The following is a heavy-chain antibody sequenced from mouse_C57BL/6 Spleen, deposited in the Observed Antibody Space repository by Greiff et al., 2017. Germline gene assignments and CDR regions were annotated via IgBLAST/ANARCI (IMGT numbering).Heavy chain of an antibody. D-gene: IGHD2-3*01. CDR1: GYTFTSYT. Sequence: VQLVESGAELARPGASVKMSCKASGYTFTSYTMHWVKQRPGQGLEWIGYINPSSGYTKYNQKFKDKATLTAAKSSSTAYMQLSSLTSEDSAVYYCAREGFYDGYPYYFDYWGQGTTLTVSS. V-gene: IGHV1-4*01. CDR3: AREGFYDGYPYYFDY. CDR2: INPSSGYT. J-gene: IGHJ2*01.